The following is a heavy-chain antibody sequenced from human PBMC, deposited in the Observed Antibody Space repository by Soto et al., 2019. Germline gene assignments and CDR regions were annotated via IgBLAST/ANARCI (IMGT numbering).Heavy chain of an antibody. D-gene: IGHD1-26*01. CDR3: AIVMGATLYSWFDP. V-gene: IGHV1-69*13. CDR2: IIPIYDTA. Sequence: SVKVSCKASGYTFTSYDINWVRQATGQGLEWMGAIIPIYDTAHYALRFRGRVTITADASTSTAFMELTSLRSEDTAMYYCAIVMGATLYSWFDPWGQGTLVTVSS. CDR1: GYTFTSYD. J-gene: IGHJ5*02.